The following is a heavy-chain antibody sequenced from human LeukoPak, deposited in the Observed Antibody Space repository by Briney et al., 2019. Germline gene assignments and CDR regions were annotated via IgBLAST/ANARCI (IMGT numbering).Heavy chain of an antibody. Sequence: SETLSLTCTVSGGSISSYYWSWIRQPAGKGLEWIGRIYTSGSTNYNPSLKSRVTMSVDTSKNQFSLKLSSVTAADTAVYYCAREGAAYGPTGMYYFDYWGQGTLVTVSS. CDR1: GGSISSYY. CDR2: IYTSGST. V-gene: IGHV4-4*07. J-gene: IGHJ4*02. D-gene: IGHD2-8*02. CDR3: AREGAAYGPTGMYYFDY.